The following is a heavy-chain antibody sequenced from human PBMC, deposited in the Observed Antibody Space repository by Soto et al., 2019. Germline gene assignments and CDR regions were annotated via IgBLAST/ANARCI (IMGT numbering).Heavy chain of an antibody. CDR2: IYHSGST. V-gene: IGHV4-30-2*01. CDR1: GGSISSGGYS. CDR3: ARVPGL. J-gene: IGHJ2*01. Sequence: QLQLQESGSGLVKPSQTLSLTCAVSGGSISSGGYSWSWIRQPPGKGLEWIGYIYHSGSTYYNPPLKSRVTISGDRSKNQFSLKLSSVTAAATAVYYLARVPGLWGRGTLVTFSS.